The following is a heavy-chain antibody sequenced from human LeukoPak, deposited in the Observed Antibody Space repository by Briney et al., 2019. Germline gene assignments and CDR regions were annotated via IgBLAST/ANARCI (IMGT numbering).Heavy chain of an antibody. J-gene: IGHJ3*02. CDR1: GFTFDDYT. CDR2: ISWDGGST. V-gene: IGHV3-43*01. CDR3: AKAQNVLMVYAYAFDI. Sequence: GGSLRLSCAASGFTFDDYTMHWVRQAPGEGLEWVSLISWDGGSTYYADSVKGRFTISRDNSKNSLYLQMNSLRTEDTALYYCAKAQNVLMVYAYAFDIWGQGTMVTVSS. D-gene: IGHD2-8*01.